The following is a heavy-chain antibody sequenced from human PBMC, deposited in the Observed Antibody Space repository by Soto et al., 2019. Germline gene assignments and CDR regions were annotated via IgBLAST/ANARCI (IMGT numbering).Heavy chain of an antibody. CDR2: IYSGGST. J-gene: IGHJ4*02. CDR1: GFTVSSNY. Sequence: EVQLVESGGGLVQPGGSLRRSCAASGFTVSSNYMSWIRDAPGKGLEWVSVIYSGGSTYYADSVKGRFTISRDNSKNTLYLQMNSLRAEDTAVYYCARDHGGVAWGYWGQGTLVTVSS. V-gene: IGHV3-66*01. D-gene: IGHD3-16*01. CDR3: ARDHGGVAWGY.